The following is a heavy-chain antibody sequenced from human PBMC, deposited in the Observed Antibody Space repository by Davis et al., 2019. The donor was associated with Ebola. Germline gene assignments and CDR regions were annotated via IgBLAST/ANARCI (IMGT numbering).Heavy chain of an antibody. J-gene: IGHJ4*02. D-gene: IGHD3-10*01. CDR3: VRESGSDTTFDLF. Sequence: PGGSLRLSCVSSGFTFNGYNMNWVRQAPGKGLEWVSSITPSSSYIYYADSVKGRFTIFRDNAKKSLYLEMNSLRVDDTAVYYCVRESGSDTTFDLFWGQGTLVTVSS. CDR2: ITPSSSYI. V-gene: IGHV3-21*01. CDR1: GFTFNGYN.